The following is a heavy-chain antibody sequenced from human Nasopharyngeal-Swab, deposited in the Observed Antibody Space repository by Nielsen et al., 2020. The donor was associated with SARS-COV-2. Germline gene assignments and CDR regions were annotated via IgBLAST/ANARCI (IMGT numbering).Heavy chain of an antibody. CDR1: GFTVSSNY. Sequence: GESLKISCAASGFTVSSNYMSWVRQAPGKGLEWVSVIYSGGSTYYADSVKGRFTISRDNSKKTLYLQMNSLRAEDTAVYYCARGGGDDYVWGSYNYYFDYWGQGTLVTVSS. J-gene: IGHJ4*02. CDR2: IYSGGST. D-gene: IGHD3-16*01. CDR3: ARGGGDDYVWGSYNYYFDY. V-gene: IGHV3-53*01.